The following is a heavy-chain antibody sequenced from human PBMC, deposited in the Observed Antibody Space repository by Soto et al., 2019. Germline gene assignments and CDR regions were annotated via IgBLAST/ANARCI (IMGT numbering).Heavy chain of an antibody. CDR2: IYYTGAT. CDR3: ARWNEGLDY. V-gene: IGHV4-59*01. J-gene: IGHJ4*02. Sequence: QVQLQESGPGLVQPSETLSLTCTVSGVFINDYYWGWMRQPPGKGLEFVGFIYYTGATDYNPSLRSRVTLSLDTSKKEVSVRLNSVSAADTAIYYCARWNEGLDYWGQGVLVTVSS. D-gene: IGHD1-1*01. CDR1: GVFINDYY.